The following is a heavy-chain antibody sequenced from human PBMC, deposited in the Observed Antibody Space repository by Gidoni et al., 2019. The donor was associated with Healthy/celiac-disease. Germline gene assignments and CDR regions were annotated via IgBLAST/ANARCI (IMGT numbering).Heavy chain of an antibody. J-gene: IGHJ4*02. CDR1: GGSIRSSRYY. D-gene: IGHD2-15*01. Sequence: QLQLPDSGPGLVKPSEPLSLTCTVSGGSIRSSRYYWGWIRQPPGKGLEWIGSIYYSGSTYYNPSLKSRVTISVDTSKNQFSLKLSSVTAADTAVYYCAREARNVVVVAAAPFDYWGQGTLVTVSS. CDR3: AREARNVVVVAAAPFDY. CDR2: IYYSGST. V-gene: IGHV4-39*02.